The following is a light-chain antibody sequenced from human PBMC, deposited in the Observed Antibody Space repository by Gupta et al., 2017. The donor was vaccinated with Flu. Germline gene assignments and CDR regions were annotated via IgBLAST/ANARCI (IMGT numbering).Light chain of an antibody. CDR2: GAS. V-gene: IGKV3-15*01. CDR1: QSVSSN. CDR3: QQDNNWPRT. Sequence: EIVMTQSPATLSVSPGERATLSCRASQSVSSNLAWYQQKPGQAPRLLIYGASTRATGIPARLSGSGSGTEFTLTISSLQSEDFAVYYCQQDNNWPRTFGQGTKVEIK. J-gene: IGKJ1*01.